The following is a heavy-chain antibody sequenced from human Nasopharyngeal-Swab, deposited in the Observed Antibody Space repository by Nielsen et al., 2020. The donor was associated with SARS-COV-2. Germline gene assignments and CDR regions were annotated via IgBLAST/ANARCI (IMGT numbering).Heavy chain of an antibody. CDR1: GFTFDDYG. V-gene: IGHV3-20*04. CDR2: INWNGGST. D-gene: IGHD3-16*02. J-gene: IGHJ3*02. Sequence: GGSLRLSCAASGFTFDDYGMSWVRQAPGKGLEWVSGINWNGGSTGYADSVKGRFTISRDNAKNSLYLQMNSLRAEDTAVYYCASDYVWGSYRSPDAFDIWGQGTMVTVSS. CDR3: ASDYVWGSYRSPDAFDI.